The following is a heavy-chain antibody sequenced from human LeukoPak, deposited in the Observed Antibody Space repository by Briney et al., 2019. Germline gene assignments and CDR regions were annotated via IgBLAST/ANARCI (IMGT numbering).Heavy chain of an antibody. CDR2: ISYDGSNK. Sequence: GGSLRLSCAASGFTFSSYAMHWVRQAPGKGLEWVAVISYDGSNKYYADSVKGRFTISRDNSKNTLYLQMNSLRAEDTAVYYCARAISGRIEYYFDYWGQGTLVTVSS. D-gene: IGHD5-12*01. CDR1: GFTFSSYA. CDR3: ARAISGRIEYYFDY. V-gene: IGHV3-30-3*01. J-gene: IGHJ4*02.